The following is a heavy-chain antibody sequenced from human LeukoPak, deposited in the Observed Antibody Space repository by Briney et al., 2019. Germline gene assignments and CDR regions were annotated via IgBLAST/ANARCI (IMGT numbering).Heavy chain of an antibody. CDR3: AKRDSSGSYYFDY. V-gene: IGHV3-23*01. Sequence: GGSLRLSCAASGFTFSSYDVSWVRQAPGKGLEWVSTINSYGAYTYYADSVRGRFTISRDNSKNTLYLQMNSLRAEDTAVFYCAKRDSSGSYYFDYWGQGTLVTVSS. CDR2: INSYGAYT. CDR1: GFTFSSYD. J-gene: IGHJ4*02. D-gene: IGHD3-22*01.